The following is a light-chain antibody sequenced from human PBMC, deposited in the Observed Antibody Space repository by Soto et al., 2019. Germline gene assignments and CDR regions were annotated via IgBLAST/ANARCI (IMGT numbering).Light chain of an antibody. CDR1: NSNIGAGYD. Sequence: QSALTQPPSVSGAPGQRVTISCTGSNSNIGAGYDVQWYRQLPGTAPKLVIYADTNRPSGVPDRCSGSKSGTTASLAITGLQAEDEGDYYCQSFDTNLSGSVFGGGTQLTVL. CDR3: QSFDTNLSGSV. CDR2: ADT. J-gene: IGLJ2*01. V-gene: IGLV1-40*01.